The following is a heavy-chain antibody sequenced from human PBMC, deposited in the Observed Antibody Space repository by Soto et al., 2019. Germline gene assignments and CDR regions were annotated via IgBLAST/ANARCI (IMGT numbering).Heavy chain of an antibody. CDR2: ISSSSNSI. CDR1: GFTFSSYA. Sequence: PGGSLRLSCAASGFTFSSYAMSWVRQAPGKWLEWVSYISSSSNSIYYADSVKGRFTISRDNAKNSLHLQMNSLRSEDTAVYYCAREWFRRYYYDSSGYSTYFDYWGQGTLVTVSS. J-gene: IGHJ4*02. CDR3: AREWFRRYYYDSSGYSTYFDY. D-gene: IGHD3-22*01. V-gene: IGHV3-48*01.